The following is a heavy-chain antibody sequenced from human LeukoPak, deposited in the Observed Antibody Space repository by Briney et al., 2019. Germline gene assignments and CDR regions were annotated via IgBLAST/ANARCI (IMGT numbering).Heavy chain of an antibody. CDR2: INEDGIET. CDR1: GFTFRTSW. J-gene: IGHJ4*02. CDR3: ARQARVTHFYGGFGSHFDF. V-gene: IGHV3-7*01. D-gene: IGHD3-10*01. Sequence: GGSLRLSCEASGFTFRTSWMSWVRQAPGKGLEWVADINEDGIETYYVHSLRGRFTISRDNANNSLFLQMDSLRAEDTAVYYCARQARVTHFYGGFGSHFDFWGQGILVNLSS.